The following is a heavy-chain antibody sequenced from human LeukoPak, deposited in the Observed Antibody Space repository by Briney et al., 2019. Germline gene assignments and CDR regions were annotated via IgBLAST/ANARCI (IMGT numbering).Heavy chain of an antibody. D-gene: IGHD3-3*01. J-gene: IGHJ3*02. Sequence: SVKVSCKASGGTFSSYAISWVRQAPGQGLEWMGRTIPIFGIANYAQKFQGRVTITADKSTSTAYMELSSLRSEDTAVYYCARGDYDGAFDIWGQGTMVTVSS. CDR3: ARGDYDGAFDI. V-gene: IGHV1-69*04. CDR1: GGTFSSYA. CDR2: TIPIFGIA.